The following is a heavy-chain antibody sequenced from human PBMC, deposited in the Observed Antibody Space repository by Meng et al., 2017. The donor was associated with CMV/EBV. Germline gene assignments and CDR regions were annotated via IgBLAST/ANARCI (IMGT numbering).Heavy chain of an antibody. CDR2: ISYDGSNK. J-gene: IGHJ4*02. V-gene: IGHV3-30*04. D-gene: IGHD5-18*01. Sequence: GGSLRLSCAASGFTFSSYAMHWVHQAPGKGLEWVAVISYDGSNKYYADSVKGRFTISRDNSKNTLYLQMNSLRAEDTAVYYCAGGRDTAMPLYYFDYWGQGTLVTVSS. CDR3: AGGRDTAMPLYYFDY. CDR1: GFTFSSYA.